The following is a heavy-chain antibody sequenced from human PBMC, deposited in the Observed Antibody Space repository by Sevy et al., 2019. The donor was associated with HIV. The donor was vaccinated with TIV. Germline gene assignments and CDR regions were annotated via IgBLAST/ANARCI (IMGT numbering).Heavy chain of an antibody. CDR3: ARDPGDYVWGSYRYNAFDI. V-gene: IGHV3-11*01. J-gene: IGHJ3*02. CDR1: GFTFSDYY. D-gene: IGHD3-16*02. Sequence: GGSLRLSCAASGFTFSDYYMSWIRQAPGKGLERVSYISSSGSTIYYADSVKGRFTISRDNAKNSLYLQMNSLRAEDTAVYYCARDPGDYVWGSYRYNAFDIWGQGTMVTVSS. CDR2: ISSSGSTI.